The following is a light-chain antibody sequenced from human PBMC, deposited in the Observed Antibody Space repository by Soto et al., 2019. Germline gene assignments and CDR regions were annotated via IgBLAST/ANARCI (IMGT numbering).Light chain of an antibody. V-gene: IGKV1-5*03. CDR2: QAS. CDR3: QQYISHST. J-gene: IGKJ1*01. CDR1: QSTSSY. Sequence: DIEVTQSTYTLSASVGDRVTITCRASQSTSSYLAWYQQKPGKAPKLLIYQASSLENGVPSRFSGSGSGTEFSLTISSLQPDDFATYYCQQYISHSTFGQ.